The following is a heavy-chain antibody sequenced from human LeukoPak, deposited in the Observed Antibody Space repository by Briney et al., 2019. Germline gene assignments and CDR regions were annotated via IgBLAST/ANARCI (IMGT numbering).Heavy chain of an antibody. CDR3: ARMTPDSPSFDY. CDR2: IDWDDDR. Sequence: SGPALVKPTQTLTLTCTFSGFSLNTRQMCVVWIRQPPGKALEWLARIDWDDDRFYSPSLKTRLSVSKDTSKNQVVLTMAHMDPADIGTYYCARMTPDSPSFDYWGQGTLVTVSS. D-gene: IGHD1-14*01. J-gene: IGHJ4*02. CDR1: GFSLNTRQMC. V-gene: IGHV2-70*17.